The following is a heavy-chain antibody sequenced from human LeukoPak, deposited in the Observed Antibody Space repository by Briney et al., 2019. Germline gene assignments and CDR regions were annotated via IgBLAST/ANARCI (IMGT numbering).Heavy chain of an antibody. V-gene: IGHV1-69*05. Sequence: ASVKVSCKASGGTFSSYAISWVRQAPGQGLEWMGGIIPIFGTANYAQKFQGRVTITTDESTSTAYMELSSLRSEDTAVYYCARGDDSSYAFDIWGQGTMVTVPS. J-gene: IGHJ3*02. D-gene: IGHD3-22*01. CDR2: IIPIFGTA. CDR3: ARGDDSSYAFDI. CDR1: GGTFSSYA.